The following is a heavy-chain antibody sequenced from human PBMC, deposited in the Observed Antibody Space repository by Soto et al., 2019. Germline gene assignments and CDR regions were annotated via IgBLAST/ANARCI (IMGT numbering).Heavy chain of an antibody. CDR3: TKDREFTYYDLWSGYYAFDS. CDR2: ISSVGGST. D-gene: IGHD3-3*01. CDR1: GFTFSSYA. J-gene: IGHJ4*02. V-gene: IGHV3-23*01. Sequence: EVHLLESGGGLVLPGVSLRLSCAGSGFTFSSYAMSWVRQAPGKGLEWVSAISSVGGSTYYADSVKGRFIISRDNSENTLYLQVNSLRAEDTAIYYCTKDREFTYYDLWSGYYAFDSWGQGTLVTLSS.